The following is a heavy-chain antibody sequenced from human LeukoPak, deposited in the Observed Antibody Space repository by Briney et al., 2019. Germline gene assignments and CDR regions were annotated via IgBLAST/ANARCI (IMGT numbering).Heavy chain of an antibody. J-gene: IGHJ4*02. Sequence: SETLSLTCTVSGGSISSYYWSWIRQPAGKGLEWIGRIYTSGSTNYNPSLKSRVTMSVDTSKNQFSLKLSSVTAADTAVYYCARNDFLGKSSSSPDYWGQGTLVTVSS. V-gene: IGHV4-4*07. CDR1: GGSISSYY. D-gene: IGHD6-6*01. CDR2: IYTSGST. CDR3: ARNDFLGKSSSSPDY.